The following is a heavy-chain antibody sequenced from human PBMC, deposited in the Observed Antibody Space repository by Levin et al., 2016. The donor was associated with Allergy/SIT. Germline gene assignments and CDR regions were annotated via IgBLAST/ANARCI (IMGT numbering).Heavy chain of an antibody. CDR3: ARFSSFSNDA. J-gene: IGHJ3*01. CDR1: GFTFSSYE. V-gene: IGHV3-48*03. CDR2: ISNSGTTI. D-gene: IGHD1-1*01. Sequence: GESLKISCAASGFTFSSYEMNWVRQAPGKGLEWVSYISNSGTTIYYADSVKGRFTISRDNAKNSLYLQMHSLRAEDTALYYCARFSSFSNDAWGQGTMVTVSS.